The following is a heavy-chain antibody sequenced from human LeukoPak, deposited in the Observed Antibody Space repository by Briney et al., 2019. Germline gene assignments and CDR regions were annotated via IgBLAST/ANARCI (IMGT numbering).Heavy chain of an antibody. D-gene: IGHD1-1*01. CDR3: ARDKIEGPTKLDY. CDR2: ISGSGGST. Sequence: AGGSLRLSCAASGFTFSSYAMSWVRQAPGKGLEWVSAISGSGGSTYYADSVKGRFTISRDNSKNTLYLQMNSLRAEDTAVYYCARDKIEGPTKLDYWGQGILVTVSS. V-gene: IGHV3-23*01. J-gene: IGHJ4*02. CDR1: GFTFSSYA.